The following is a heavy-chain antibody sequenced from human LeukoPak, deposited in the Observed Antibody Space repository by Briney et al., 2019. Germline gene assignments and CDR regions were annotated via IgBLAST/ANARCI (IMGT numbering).Heavy chain of an antibody. CDR3: ARERDIVATIADYYYGMDV. Sequence: GGSLRLSCAASGFTFDDYGMSWVRQAPGKGLEWVSGINWNGGSTGYADSVKGRFTISRDNAKNSLYLQMNSLRAEDTAVYYCARERDIVATIADYYYGMDVWGQGTTVTVSS. CDR1: GFTFDDYG. J-gene: IGHJ6*02. D-gene: IGHD5-12*01. CDR2: INWNGGST. V-gene: IGHV3-20*04.